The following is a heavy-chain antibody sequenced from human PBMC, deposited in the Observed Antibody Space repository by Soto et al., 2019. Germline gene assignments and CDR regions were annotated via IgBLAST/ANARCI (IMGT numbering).Heavy chain of an antibody. J-gene: IGHJ6*02. Sequence: QVQLVQSGAEVKKPGASVKVSCKASGYTSTNYYMHWVRQAPGQGLEWMGVINPSGGSTRYAQKFQGRVTMTRDTSTNTVSMELSSLRSEDTAVYYCARDQKDRYDHSSPDYYYYGMDVWGQGTTVTVSS. V-gene: IGHV1-46*01. D-gene: IGHD3-22*01. CDR1: GYTSTNYY. CDR3: ARDQKDRYDHSSPDYYYYGMDV. CDR2: INPSGGST.